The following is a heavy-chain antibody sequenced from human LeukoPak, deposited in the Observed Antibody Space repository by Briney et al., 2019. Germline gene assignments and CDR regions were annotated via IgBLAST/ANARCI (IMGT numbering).Heavy chain of an antibody. D-gene: IGHD2/OR15-2a*01. CDR1: GGSFSGYH. Sequence: SETLSLTCAVYGGSFSGYHWSWIRQPPGKGLEWIGEINHSGSTNYNPSLKSRVTISVDTSKNQFSLKLSSVTAADTAVYYCARARDYFTYYYYYYMDVWGKGTTVTVSS. CDR2: INHSGST. CDR3: ARARDYFTYYYYYYMDV. J-gene: IGHJ6*03. V-gene: IGHV4-34*01.